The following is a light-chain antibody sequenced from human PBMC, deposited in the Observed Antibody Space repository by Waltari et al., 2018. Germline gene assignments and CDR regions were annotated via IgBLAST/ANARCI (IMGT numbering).Light chain of an antibody. CDR2: DAS. CDR1: QSVSST. V-gene: IGKV3-20*01. CDR3: QKYGSLPAT. Sequence: EIVLTQSPGTLSLSPGERATLSSRSSQSVSSTLACYQQKHGQAPRLLMYDASSRSTGIPDRCSGSGSGTDFSLTIRRLEPEDFAVYYCQKYGSLPATFGQGTKVEIK. J-gene: IGKJ1*01.